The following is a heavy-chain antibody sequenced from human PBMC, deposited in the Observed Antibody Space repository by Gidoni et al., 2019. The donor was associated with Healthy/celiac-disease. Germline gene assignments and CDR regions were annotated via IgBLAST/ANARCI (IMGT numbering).Heavy chain of an antibody. Sequence: QVQLQESGPGLVKPSETLSLTCTVPGGSISSYYWSWIRQPPGKGLEWIGYIYYSGSTNYNPSLKSRVTISVDTSKNQFSLKLSSVTAADTAVYYCARGAKLPLTWFHDAFDIWGQGTMVTVSS. CDR3: ARGAKLPLTWFHDAFDI. D-gene: IGHD3-22*01. J-gene: IGHJ3*02. CDR1: GGSISSYY. CDR2: IYYSGST. V-gene: IGHV4-59*01.